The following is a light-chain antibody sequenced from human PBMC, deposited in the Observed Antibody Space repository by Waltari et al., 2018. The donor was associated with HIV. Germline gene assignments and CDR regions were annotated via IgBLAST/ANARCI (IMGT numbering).Light chain of an antibody. CDR3: QQYGSSYRT. J-gene: IGKJ1*01. V-gene: IGKV3-20*01. CDR2: GAS. CDR1: QSVSSGY. Sequence: EIVLTQSPGTLSLSPGERATLSCRASQSVSSGYLAWYQQRPGQAPRLLIHGASSRATGIPDRFSGSGSGTDFTLIISRLEPEDFAVYFCQQYGSSYRTFGQGTKVEIK.